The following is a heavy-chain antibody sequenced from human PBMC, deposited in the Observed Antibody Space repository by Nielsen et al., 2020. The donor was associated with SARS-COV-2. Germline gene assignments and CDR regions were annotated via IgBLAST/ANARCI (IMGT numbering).Heavy chain of an antibody. Sequence: SETLSLTCTVSGGSISSGDYYWSWIRQPPGKGLEWIGYIYYSGSTYYNPSLKSRVTISVDTSKNQFPLKLSSVTAADTAVYYCARGPVREPTIFGVVITRSYFDYWGQGTLVTVSS. CDR2: IYYSGST. J-gene: IGHJ4*02. V-gene: IGHV4-30-4*01. CDR1: GGSISSGDYY. D-gene: IGHD3-3*01. CDR3: ARGPVREPTIFGVVITRSYFDY.